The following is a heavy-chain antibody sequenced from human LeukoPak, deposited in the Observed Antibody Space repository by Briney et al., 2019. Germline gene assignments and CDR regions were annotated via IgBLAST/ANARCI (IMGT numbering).Heavy chain of an antibody. Sequence: ASVTVSCKASGYTFTGYYMHWVRQAPGQGLEWMGWINPNSGGTNYAQKFQGRVTMTRDTSISTAYMELSRLRSDDTAVYYCARDREVRKWFDPWGQGTLVTVSS. CDR1: GYTFTGYY. V-gene: IGHV1-2*02. CDR2: INPNSGGT. J-gene: IGHJ5*02. CDR3: ARDREVRKWFDP. D-gene: IGHD2-2*01.